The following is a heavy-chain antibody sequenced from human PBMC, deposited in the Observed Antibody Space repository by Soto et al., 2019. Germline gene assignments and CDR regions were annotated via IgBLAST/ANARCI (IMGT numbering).Heavy chain of an antibody. J-gene: IGHJ6*03. V-gene: IGHV1-8*01. D-gene: IGHD3-3*01. CDR3: ARAVFGVGPRTGNYYYYYMDV. CDR2: MNPNSGNT. CDR1: GYTFTSYD. Sequence: GASVKVSCKASGYTFTSYDINWVRQATGQGLEWMGWMNPNSGNTGYAQKFQGRVTMTRNTSISTAYMELSSLRSEDTAVYYCARAVFGVGPRTGNYYYYYMDVWGKGTTVTVSS.